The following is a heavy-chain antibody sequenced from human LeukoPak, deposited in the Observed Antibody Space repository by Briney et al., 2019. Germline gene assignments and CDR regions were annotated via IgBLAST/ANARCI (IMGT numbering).Heavy chain of an antibody. V-gene: IGHV3-48*03. CDR3: AGDDHDRYGYAHRFDT. Sequence: GGSLRLSCTASGFTFSAYEMNWVRQAPGEGLEWISYISSSGTTINYADSVKDRPTISRDNYKNSTFLQMNSLRVEETSVYYCAGDDHDRYGYAHRFDTWGQGTLVTVSS. D-gene: IGHD3-16*01. CDR2: ISSSGTTI. CDR1: GFTFSAYE. J-gene: IGHJ5*02.